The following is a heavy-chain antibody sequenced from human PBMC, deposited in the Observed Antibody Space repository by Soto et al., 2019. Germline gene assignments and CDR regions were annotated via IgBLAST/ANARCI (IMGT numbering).Heavy chain of an antibody. CDR1: GDSITSNSYF. CDR3: ARHKGGYYSGVDV. CDR2: IYYSGTT. V-gene: IGHV4-39*01. J-gene: IGHJ6*02. Sequence: SETLSLTCTVSGDSITSNSYFWAWIRQPPGKGLEWIGSIYYSGTTYYNPSLKSRVTISVDTSKNQFSLKLSSVTAADTAVYYCARHKGGYYSGVDVWGQGTTVTVSS. D-gene: IGHD3-16*01.